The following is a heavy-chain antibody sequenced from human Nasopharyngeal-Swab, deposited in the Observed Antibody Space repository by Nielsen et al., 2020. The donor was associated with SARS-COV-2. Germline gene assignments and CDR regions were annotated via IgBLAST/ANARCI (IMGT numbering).Heavy chain of an antibody. CDR3: ATHMYYYDSSGQIDY. CDR1: GFSFSTHA. V-gene: IGHV3-23*01. Sequence: GESLKISCAASGFSFSTHAMTWIRQAPGKGLEWVSSLGVGGGPTYYADSAKGRFTISRDNAKNSLYLQMNSLRAEDTAVYYCATHMYYYDSSGQIDYWGQGTLVTVSS. J-gene: IGHJ4*02. CDR2: LGVGGGPT. D-gene: IGHD3-22*01.